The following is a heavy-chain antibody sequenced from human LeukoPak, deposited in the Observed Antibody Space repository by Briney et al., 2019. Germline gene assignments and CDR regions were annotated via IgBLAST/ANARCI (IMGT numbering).Heavy chain of an antibody. CDR3: ARAPEYGLYYFDY. V-gene: IGHV4-38-2*01. CDR1: GFTFSDYY. D-gene: IGHD1-14*01. J-gene: IGHJ4*02. CDR2: IYSSGIT. Sequence: PGGSLRLSCAASGFTFSDYYMSWIRQPPGKGLEWIGSIYSSGITYYSPSLKSRVTMSVDTSKNQFSLKLGSLTAADTAVYYCARAPEYGLYYFDYWGQGTLVTVSS.